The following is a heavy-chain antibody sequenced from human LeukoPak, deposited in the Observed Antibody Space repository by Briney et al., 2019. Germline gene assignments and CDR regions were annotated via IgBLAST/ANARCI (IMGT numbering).Heavy chain of an antibody. V-gene: IGHV3-66*03. J-gene: IGHJ4*02. CDR1: GFTVSSNY. D-gene: IGHD4-23*01. CDR3: TKDLRYYYADNHSEMDEHDY. Sequence: GGSLRLSCAASGFTVSSNYMTWVRQAPGKGLEWVSVIYKNAITYYADTVKGRFTISRDNSKNMLYLQMNSLRVEDTALYYCTKDLRYYYADNHSEMDEHDYWGQGTLVTVSS. CDR2: IYKNAIT.